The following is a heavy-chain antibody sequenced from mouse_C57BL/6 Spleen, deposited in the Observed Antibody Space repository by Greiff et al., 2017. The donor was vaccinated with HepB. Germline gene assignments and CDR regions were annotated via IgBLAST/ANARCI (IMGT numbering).Heavy chain of an antibody. CDR3: ARGGPVCYEYEYWYFDV. D-gene: IGHD2-4*01. CDR2: IYPGDGDT. J-gene: IGHJ1*03. CDR1: GYAFSSSW. V-gene: IGHV1-82*01. Sequence: VQLQQSGPELVKPGASVKISCKASGYAFSSSWMNWVKQRPGKGLEWIGRIYPGDGDTNYNGKFKGKATLSADKSSSTAYMQLSSLTSEDSAVYFVARGGPVCYEYEYWYFDVWGTGTTVTVSS.